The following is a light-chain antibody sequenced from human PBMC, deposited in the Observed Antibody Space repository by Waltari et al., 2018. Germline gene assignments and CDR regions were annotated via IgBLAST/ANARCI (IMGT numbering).Light chain of an antibody. V-gene: IGLV3-21*02. J-gene: IGLJ1*01. CDR2: DDS. CDR3: QVWDTSSDDYFV. CDR1: NIGNKS. Sequence: SYVLTQPPSGSVAPGQTARVTCGGDNIGNKSVYWYQQRSGQAPILVVSDDSDRPSGIPERFSGSNAVTPATLTISRVEGGDEADYYCQVWDTSSDDYFVFGTGTQVTVL.